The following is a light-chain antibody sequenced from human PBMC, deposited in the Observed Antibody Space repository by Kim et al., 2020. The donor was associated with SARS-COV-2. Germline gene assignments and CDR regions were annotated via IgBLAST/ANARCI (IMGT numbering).Light chain of an antibody. CDR2: GDD. CDR1: SGSIASKY. J-gene: IGLJ3*02. Sequence: KTVSISCTRSSGSIASKYVQWYQLRPGSAPTTLIYGDDQRPSGVPDRFSASIDTSSNSASLIISGLKTEDEADYYCQSYDNDNHGVFGGGTQLTVL. CDR3: QSYDNDNHGV. V-gene: IGLV6-57*03.